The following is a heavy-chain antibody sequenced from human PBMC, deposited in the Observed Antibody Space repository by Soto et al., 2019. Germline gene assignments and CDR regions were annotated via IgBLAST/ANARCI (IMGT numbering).Heavy chain of an antibody. CDR2: IWYDGSNK. Sequence: GGSLRLSCAASGFTFSSYGMHWVRQAPGKGLEWVAVIWYDGSNKYYADSVKGRFTISRDNSKNTLYLQMNSLRAEDTAVYYCARAEGYGPGNGADVWGQGTTVTVSS. CDR1: GFTFSSYG. J-gene: IGHJ6*02. V-gene: IGHV3-33*01. D-gene: IGHD3-10*01. CDR3: ARAEGYGPGNGADV.